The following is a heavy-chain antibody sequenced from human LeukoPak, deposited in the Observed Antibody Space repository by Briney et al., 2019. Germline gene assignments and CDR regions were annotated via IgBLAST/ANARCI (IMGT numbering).Heavy chain of an antibody. CDR1: GFTFSGYA. V-gene: IGHV3-33*08. J-gene: IGHJ4*02. CDR2: IWFDGSNK. D-gene: IGHD6-19*01. Sequence: PGGSLRLSCAASGFTFSGYAMHWVRQAPGKGLEWVAVIWFDGSNKFYADSVKGRFTISRDNSKNTLYLQMNSLRAEDTAVYYCASSAGALIDCWGQGTLVIVSS. CDR3: ASSAGALIDC.